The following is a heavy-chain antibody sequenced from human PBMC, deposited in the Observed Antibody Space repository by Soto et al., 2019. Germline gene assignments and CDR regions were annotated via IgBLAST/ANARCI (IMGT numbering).Heavy chain of an antibody. CDR3: ARDRLRGYDSSGFYS. Sequence: ASVKVSCKASGYTFTSYAMHWVRQAPGQRLEWMGWINPSDGNRNFAQKFEDRVTTTTATSTNTVFLELRSLKSDDTAIYYCARDRLRGYDSSGFYSWGQGTMVTVSS. CDR2: INPSDGNR. J-gene: IGHJ4*02. V-gene: IGHV1-3*01. CDR1: GYTFTSYA. D-gene: IGHD3-22*01.